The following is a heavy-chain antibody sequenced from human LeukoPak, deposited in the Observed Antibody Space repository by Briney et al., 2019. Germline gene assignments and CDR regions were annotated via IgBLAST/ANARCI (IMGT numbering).Heavy chain of an antibody. D-gene: IGHD4/OR15-4a*01. J-gene: IGHJ4*02. CDR3: ANEVRPNDY. Sequence: ETLSLTCTVSGGSISSYYWSWIRQPPGKGLEWVSSIDISGGSTYYADSVKGRFTISRDNSKNTLYLQMNSLRGEDTALYFCANEVRPNDYWGQGTLVTVSS. V-gene: IGHV3-23*01. CDR1: GGSISSYY. CDR2: IDISGGST.